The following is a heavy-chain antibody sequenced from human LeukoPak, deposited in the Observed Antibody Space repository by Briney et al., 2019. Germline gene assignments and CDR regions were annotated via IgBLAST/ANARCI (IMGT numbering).Heavy chain of an antibody. J-gene: IGHJ4*02. V-gene: IGHV3-30-3*01. CDR2: ISYDGSHK. D-gene: IGHD6-19*01. CDR3: AREETIAVALFGY. Sequence: GRSLRLSCAASGFTFSSYAMHWVRQAPGKGLEWVAAISYDGSHKYYADSVKGRFTISRDNSKNTLHLQMNSLRAEDTAVNYCAREETIAVALFGYWGQGTLVTVSS. CDR1: GFTFSSYA.